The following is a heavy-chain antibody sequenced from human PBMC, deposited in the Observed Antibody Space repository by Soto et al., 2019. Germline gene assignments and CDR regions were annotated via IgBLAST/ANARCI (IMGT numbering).Heavy chain of an antibody. CDR1: GFTFSSYG. CDR2: ISYDGSNK. V-gene: IGHV3-30*18. J-gene: IGHJ6*02. Sequence: LRLSCEASGFTFSSYGTHWVRQAPGKGLEWVAVISYDGSNKYYADSVKGRFTISRDNSKNTLFLQMNSLRAEDTAVYYCAKVAYSNTWYDYYGMDVWGQGTTVTVSS. CDR3: AKVAYSNTWYDYYGMDV. D-gene: IGHD6-13*01.